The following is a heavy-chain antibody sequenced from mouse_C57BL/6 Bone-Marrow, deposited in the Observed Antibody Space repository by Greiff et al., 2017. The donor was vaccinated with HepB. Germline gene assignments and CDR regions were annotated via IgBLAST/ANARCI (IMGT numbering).Heavy chain of an antibody. CDR1: GYTFTSYW. V-gene: IGHV1-50*01. Sequence: QVHVKQPGAELVKPGASVKLSCKASGYTFTSYWMQWVKQRPGQGLEWIGEIDPSDSYTNYNQKFKGKATLTVDTSSSTAYMQLSSLTSEDSAVYYCARRAAYWGQGTTLTVSS. D-gene: IGHD3-1*01. CDR3: ARRAAY. J-gene: IGHJ2*01. CDR2: IDPSDSYT.